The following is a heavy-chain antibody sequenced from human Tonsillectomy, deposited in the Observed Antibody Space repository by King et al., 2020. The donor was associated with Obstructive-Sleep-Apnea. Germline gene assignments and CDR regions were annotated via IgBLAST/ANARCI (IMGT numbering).Heavy chain of an antibody. J-gene: IGHJ4*02. D-gene: IGHD3-22*01. CDR2: NYYSGST. CDR3: AREGYDSSGYYGY. V-gene: IGHV4-59*01. CDR1: GGSLSSYY. Sequence: QLQESGPGLVKPSETLSLTCTVSGGSLSSYYWSWIRQPPGKGLEWIGYNYYSGSTNYNPSPKSRGTISVDTSKNQFSLKLCCVTAADTAVYYCAREGYDSSGYYGYWGQGTLVTVSS.